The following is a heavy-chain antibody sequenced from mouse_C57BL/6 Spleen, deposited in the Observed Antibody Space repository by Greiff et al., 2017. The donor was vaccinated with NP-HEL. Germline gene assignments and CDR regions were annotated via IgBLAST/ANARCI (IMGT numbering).Heavy chain of an antibody. CDR3: ARMAYYSRWGFAY. J-gene: IGHJ3*01. D-gene: IGHD2-12*01. CDR1: GYTFTSYW. V-gene: IGHV1-55*01. CDR2: IYPGSGST. Sequence: VQLQQPGAELVKPGASVKMSCKASGYTFTSYWITWVKQRPGQGLEWIGDIYPGSGSTNYNEKFKSKATLTVDTSSSTAYMQLNSLTSEDSAVYFCARMAYYSRWGFAYWGQGTLVTVSA.